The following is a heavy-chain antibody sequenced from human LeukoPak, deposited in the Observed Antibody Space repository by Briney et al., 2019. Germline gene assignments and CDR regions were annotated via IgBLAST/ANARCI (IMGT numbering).Heavy chain of an antibody. V-gene: IGHV3-53*01. CDR1: GFSVSSNY. D-gene: IGHD3-22*01. Sequence: GGSLRLSCAASGFSVSSNYMTWVRQAPGKGLQWVSVIYSVSDTFYADSVKGRFTISRDNSKNTVSLQMNSLRADDTAVYYCARWGYDSSGSYWDNWGQGNLVTVSS. CDR3: ARWGYDSSGSYWDN. J-gene: IGHJ4*02. CDR2: IYSVSDT.